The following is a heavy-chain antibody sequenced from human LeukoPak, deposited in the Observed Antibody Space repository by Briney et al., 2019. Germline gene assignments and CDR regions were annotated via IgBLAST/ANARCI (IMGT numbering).Heavy chain of an antibody. CDR2: ISYDGSNK. J-gene: IGHJ4*02. CDR1: GFTFSSYG. CDR3: ARLWTNFDY. D-gene: IGHD3-10*01. Sequence: PGRSLRLSCAASGFTFSSYGMRWVRQAPGKGLEWVAVISYDGSNKYYADSVKGRFTISRDNSKNTLYLQMNSLRAEDTAVYYCARLWTNFDYWGQGTLVTVSS. V-gene: IGHV3-30*03.